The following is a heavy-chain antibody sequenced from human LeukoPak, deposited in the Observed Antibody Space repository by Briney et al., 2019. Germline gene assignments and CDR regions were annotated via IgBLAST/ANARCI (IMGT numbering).Heavy chain of an antibody. D-gene: IGHD3-3*01. J-gene: IGHJ4*02. CDR1: GGSISSYY. V-gene: IGHV4-4*08. CDR3: TRDMEYPGAGFDY. CDR2: IYTSGST. Sequence: SETLSLTCTVSGGSISSYYWSWIRQPPGKGLEWIGRIYTSGSTNYNPSLKSRVTISVDTSKNQFSLKLSSVTAADTAVYYCTRDMEYPGAGFDYWGQGIPVTVSS.